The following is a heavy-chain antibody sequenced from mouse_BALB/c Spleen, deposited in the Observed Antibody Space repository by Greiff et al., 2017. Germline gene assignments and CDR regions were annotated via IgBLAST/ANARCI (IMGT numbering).Heavy chain of an antibody. CDR2: IDPANGNT. Sequence: LVESGAELVKPGASVKLSCTASGFNIKDTYMHWVKQRPEQGLEWIGRIDPANGNTKYDPKFQGKATITADTSSNTAYLQLSSLTSEDTAVYYCARDGNYVDWYFDVWGAGTTVTVSS. D-gene: IGHD2-1*01. V-gene: IGHV14-3*02. CDR3: ARDGNYVDWYFDV. CDR1: GFNIKDTY. J-gene: IGHJ1*01.